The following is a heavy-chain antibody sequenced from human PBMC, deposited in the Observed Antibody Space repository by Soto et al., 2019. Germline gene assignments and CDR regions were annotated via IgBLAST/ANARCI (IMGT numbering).Heavy chain of an antibody. Sequence: QVQLQESGPGLVKPSETLSLTCTVSGGSVSGYSWTWIRQPPGRGLEWIGYSYYSGSTRYNPSLKSRVTGSVDTSKNQFSLTLNSVTAADTAVYYCARMPHTYGYSGFDYWGQGTRVSVSS. D-gene: IGHD5-18*01. V-gene: IGHV4-59*08. CDR2: SYYSGST. CDR3: ARMPHTYGYSGFDY. J-gene: IGHJ4*02. CDR1: GGSVSGYS.